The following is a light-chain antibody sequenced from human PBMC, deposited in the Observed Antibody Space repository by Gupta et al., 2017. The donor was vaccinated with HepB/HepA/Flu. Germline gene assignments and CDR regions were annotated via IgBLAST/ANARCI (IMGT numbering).Light chain of an antibody. CDR2: GKS. J-gene: IGLJ1*01. CDR3: DSRDSSGNHQV. CDR1: SLRNYY. Sequence: SSELTQDPAVSVTLGQTVRITCQGDSLRNYYASWYQQKPGQAPVLVIYGKSNRPSGIPDRFSGSSSGNTASLTITGAQAEDEADYYCDSRDSSGNHQVFGTGTKVTVL. V-gene: IGLV3-19*01.